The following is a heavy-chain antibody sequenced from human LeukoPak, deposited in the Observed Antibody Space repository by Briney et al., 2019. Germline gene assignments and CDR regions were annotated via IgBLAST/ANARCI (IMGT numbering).Heavy chain of an antibody. J-gene: IGHJ5*02. CDR2: MNPNSGNT. CDR3: ARELTVVVTGGNWFDP. D-gene: IGHD3-22*01. Sequence: ASVKVSCKASGYTFTSYDINWVRQATGQGLEWMGWMNPNSGNTGYAQKFQGRVTITRNTSISTAYMELRSLRSEDTAVYYCARELTVVVTGGNWFDPWGQGTLVTVSS. V-gene: IGHV1-8*03. CDR1: GYTFTSYD.